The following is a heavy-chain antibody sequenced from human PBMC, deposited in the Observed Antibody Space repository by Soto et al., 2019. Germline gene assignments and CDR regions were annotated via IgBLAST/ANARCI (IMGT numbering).Heavy chain of an antibody. V-gene: IGHV1-18*01. J-gene: IGHJ6*02. CDR1: GYTFTSYG. Sequence: QVQLVQSGTEVKKPGASVKVSCKASGYTFTSYGISWVRQAPGQGLEWMGWISPYDDNTNYAQNLQGRVTMTTDTSTRTAYMELRSLRPDDTAVYYCARGGYYDSSGSRNYHYYGMDAWGQGTTVTVS. CDR3: ARGGYYDSSGSRNYHYYGMDA. D-gene: IGHD3-22*01. CDR2: ISPYDDNT.